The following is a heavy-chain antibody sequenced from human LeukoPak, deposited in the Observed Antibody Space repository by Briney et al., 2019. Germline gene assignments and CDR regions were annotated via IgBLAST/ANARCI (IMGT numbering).Heavy chain of an antibody. J-gene: IGHJ5*02. CDR2: INHIGST. CDR3: ARGALRYFDWLPSPNWFDP. Sequence: SETLSLTCAVYGGSFSGYYWSWIRQPPGKGLDWIGEINHIGSTNYNPSLKSRVTISVDTSKNQFSLKLSSVTAADTAVYYCARGALRYFDWLPSPNWFDPWGQGTLVTVSS. CDR1: GGSFSGYY. V-gene: IGHV4-34*01. D-gene: IGHD3-9*01.